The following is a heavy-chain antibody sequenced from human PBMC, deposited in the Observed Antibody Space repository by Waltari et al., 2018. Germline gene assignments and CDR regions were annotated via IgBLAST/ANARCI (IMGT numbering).Heavy chain of an antibody. CDR3: ARGSRGWYYYDSSDQNAFDI. D-gene: IGHD3-22*01. J-gene: IGHJ3*02. V-gene: IGHV1-69*15. CDR2: IIPIFGTA. Sequence: QVQLVQSGAEVKKPGSSVKVSCKASGGTFSSYAISCVRQAPGQGLEWMGRIIPIFGTANYAQKFQGRVTITADESTSTAYMELSSLRSEDTAVYYCARGSRGWYYYDSSDQNAFDIWGQGTMVTVSS. CDR1: GGTFSSYA.